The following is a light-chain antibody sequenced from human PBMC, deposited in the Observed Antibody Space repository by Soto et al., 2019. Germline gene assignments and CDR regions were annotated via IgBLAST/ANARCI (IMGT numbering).Light chain of an antibody. CDR1: NIGSKS. Sequence: SYELTLPPSVSVAPGKTARITCGGNNIGSKSVHWYQQKPGQAPVLVIYYDSDRPSGIPERFSGSNSGNTATLTISRVEAGDEAEYYSQVWDTTSDHVVFGGGTKLTVL. V-gene: IGLV3-21*04. CDR2: YDS. CDR3: QVWDTTSDHVV. J-gene: IGLJ2*01.